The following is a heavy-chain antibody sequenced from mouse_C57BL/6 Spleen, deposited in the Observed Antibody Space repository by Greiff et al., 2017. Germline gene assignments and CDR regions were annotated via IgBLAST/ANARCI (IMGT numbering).Heavy chain of an antibody. J-gene: IGHJ3*01. V-gene: IGHV5-9-1*02. CDR2: ISSGGDYI. CDR1: GFTFSSYA. Sequence: EVKVVESGEGLVKPGGSLKLSCAASGFTFSSYAMSWVRQTPEKRLEWVAYISSGGDYIYYADTVKGRFTISRDNARNTLYLQMSSLKSEDTAMYYCTRGRDSNYLAWFAYWGQGTLVTVSA. CDR3: TRGRDSNYLAWFAY. D-gene: IGHD2-5*01.